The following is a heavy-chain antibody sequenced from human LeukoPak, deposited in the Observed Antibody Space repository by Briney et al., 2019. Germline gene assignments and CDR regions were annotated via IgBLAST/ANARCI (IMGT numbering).Heavy chain of an antibody. Sequence: PGMSLRLSCAASGFTFSNYWMSWVRQAPGKGLEWVANIKQDGSEKYYVDSVKGRFTISRDNAKNSLYLQMNSLRAEDTAVYYCARNDYPYYYYGMDVWGQGTTVTVSS. J-gene: IGHJ6*02. CDR2: IKQDGSEK. V-gene: IGHV3-7*04. CDR1: GFTFSNYW. D-gene: IGHD4-11*01. CDR3: ARNDYPYYYYGMDV.